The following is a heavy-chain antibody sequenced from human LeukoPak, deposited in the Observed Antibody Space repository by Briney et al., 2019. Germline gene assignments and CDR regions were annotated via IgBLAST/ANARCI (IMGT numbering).Heavy chain of an antibody. CDR2: ISSSSSSI. CDR1: GFTFSSYS. CDR3: ALTTVTTDYYYGMDV. D-gene: IGHD4-17*01. V-gene: IGHV3-21*01. Sequence: GGSLRLSCAASGFTFSSYSMNWVRQAPGKGLEWVSSISSSSSSIYYADSVKGRFTISRDNAKNSLYLQMNSLRAEDTAVYYCALTTVTTDYYYGMDVWGQGTTVTVSS. J-gene: IGHJ6*02.